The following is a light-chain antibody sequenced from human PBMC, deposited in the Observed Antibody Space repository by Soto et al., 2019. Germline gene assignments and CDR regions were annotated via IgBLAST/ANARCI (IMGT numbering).Light chain of an antibody. CDR1: SSDVGGYNY. CDR2: DVS. J-gene: IGLJ2*01. CDR3: SSYTGSRIPVV. V-gene: IGLV2-14*01. Sequence: QSALTQPASVSGSPGQSITISCAGTSSDVGGYNYVSWYQQHPGKAPKLIIYDVSNRPSGVSNRFSGSKSGNTASLTISGLQAEDEADYYCSSYTGSRIPVVFGGGTKVTVL.